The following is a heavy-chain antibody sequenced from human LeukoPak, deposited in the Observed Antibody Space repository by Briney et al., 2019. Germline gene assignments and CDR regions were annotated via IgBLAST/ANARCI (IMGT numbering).Heavy chain of an antibody. D-gene: IGHD2-2*01. Sequence: SETLSLTCAVYGGSFSGYYWSWIRQPPGKGLEWIGEINHSGSTNYNPSLKSRVTISVDTSKNQFSLKLSSVTAADTAVYYCAKVYCSSTSCPNFYFDYWGQGTLVTVSS. J-gene: IGHJ4*02. V-gene: IGHV4-34*01. CDR2: INHSGST. CDR1: GGSFSGYY. CDR3: AKVYCSSTSCPNFYFDY.